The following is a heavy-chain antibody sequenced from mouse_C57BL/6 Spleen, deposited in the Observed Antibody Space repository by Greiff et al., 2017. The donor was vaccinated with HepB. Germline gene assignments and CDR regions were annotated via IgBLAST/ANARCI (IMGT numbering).Heavy chain of an antibody. D-gene: IGHD1-1*01. CDR1: GYTFTDYY. CDR2: INPNNGGT. CDR3: ARKMIITTGFAY. Sequence: EVQLQQSGPELVKPGASVKISCKASGYTFTDYYMNWVKQSHGKSLEWIGDINPNNGGTSYNQKFKGKATLTVDKSSSTAYMELRSLTSEDSAVYYCARKMIITTGFAYWGQGTLVTVSA. V-gene: IGHV1-26*01. J-gene: IGHJ3*01.